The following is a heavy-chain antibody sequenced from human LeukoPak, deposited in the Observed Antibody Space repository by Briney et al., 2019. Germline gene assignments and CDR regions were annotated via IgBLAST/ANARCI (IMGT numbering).Heavy chain of an antibody. J-gene: IGHJ3*01. CDR2: ISYDGSNK. CDR1: GFTFSSYW. Sequence: PGGSLRLSCAASGFTFSSYWMNWARQAPGKGLEWVAVISYDGSNKYYADSVKGRFTISRDNSKNTLYLQMNSLTAEDTAVYYCARVQSTNWNNDAFDFWGQGTTVTVSS. CDR3: ARVQSTNWNNDAFDF. V-gene: IGHV3-30-3*01. D-gene: IGHD1/OR15-1a*01.